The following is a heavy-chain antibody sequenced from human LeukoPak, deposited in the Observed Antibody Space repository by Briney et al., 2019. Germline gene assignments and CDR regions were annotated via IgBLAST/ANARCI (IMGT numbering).Heavy chain of an antibody. Sequence: GGSLRLSCAVSGFTVTNNYMSWVRQAPGKGLEWVSIIYSGGSTYYADSVKGRFTISRDNSKNTLYLQVNSLRAEDTAIYYCARGRYYDGFDYWGQGTLVPVSS. D-gene: IGHD3-22*01. CDR1: GFTVTNNY. CDR2: IYSGGST. V-gene: IGHV3-66*02. CDR3: ARGRYYDGFDY. J-gene: IGHJ4*02.